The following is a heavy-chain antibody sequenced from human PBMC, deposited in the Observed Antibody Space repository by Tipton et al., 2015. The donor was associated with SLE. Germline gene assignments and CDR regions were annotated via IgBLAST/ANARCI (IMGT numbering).Heavy chain of an antibody. Sequence: TLSLTCTVSGGSISSSSYYWGWIRQPPGKGLEWIGSIYYSGSTYYNPSLKSRVTISVDTSKNQFSLKLSSVTAADTAAYYCARRPYYDFWSGYSHWYFDLWGRGTLVTVSS. CDR2: IYYSGST. J-gene: IGHJ2*01. D-gene: IGHD3-3*01. CDR3: ARRPYYDFWSGYSHWYFDL. V-gene: IGHV4-39*01. CDR1: GGSISSSSYY.